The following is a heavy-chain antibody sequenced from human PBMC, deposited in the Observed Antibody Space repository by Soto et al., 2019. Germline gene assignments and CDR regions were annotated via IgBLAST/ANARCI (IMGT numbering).Heavy chain of an antibody. J-gene: IGHJ4*02. CDR1: GYTFTGYY. V-gene: IGHV1-2*02. CDR2: VNPNSGGT. D-gene: IGHD1-20*01. Sequence: GASVKVSCKASGYTFTGYYMPWVRQAPVQGPEWMGWVNPNSGGTNYAKKFQGRVTMTRDTSISTAYMELSSLRSEDTAVYYCARGRITGTHDYWGQGPLVTVSS. CDR3: ARGRITGTHDY.